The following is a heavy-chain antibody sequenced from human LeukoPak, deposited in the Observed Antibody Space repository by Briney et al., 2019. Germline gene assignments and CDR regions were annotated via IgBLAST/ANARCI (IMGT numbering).Heavy chain of an antibody. J-gene: IGHJ3*02. V-gene: IGHV4-38-2*01. D-gene: IGHD3-16*02. CDR1: GYSISSGYY. CDR2: IYHSGST. Sequence: PSETLSLTWAVSGYSISSGYYWGWIRQPPGKGLEWIGSIYHSGSTYYNPSLKSRVTISVDTSKNQFSLKLSSVTAADTAVYYCARGEMITFGGVIVIPVGAFDIWGQGTMVTVSS. CDR3: ARGEMITFGGVIVIPVGAFDI.